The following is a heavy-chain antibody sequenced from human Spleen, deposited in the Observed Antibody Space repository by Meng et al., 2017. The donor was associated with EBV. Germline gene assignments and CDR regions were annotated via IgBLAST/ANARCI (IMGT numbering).Heavy chain of an antibody. CDR1: GGSVGIFNW. D-gene: IGHD1-7*01. V-gene: IGHV4-4*02. CDR3: AAVLASTGTK. J-gene: IGHJ4*02. CDR2: FFHSGNT. Sequence: VNPSGPRSLTVVVFGGSVGIFNWCSWARQPPGKGVEWIADFFHSGNTNYNASLKSRVSISVDKSKNQFSLDLTSVTAADTAVYYCAAVLASTGTKWGQGTLVTVSS.